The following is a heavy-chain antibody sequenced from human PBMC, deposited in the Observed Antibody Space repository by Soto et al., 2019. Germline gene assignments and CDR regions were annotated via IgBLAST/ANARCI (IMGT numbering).Heavy chain of an antibody. J-gene: IGHJ5*02. Sequence: SSETLSLTCTFSGGSISSSSYYWGWIRQPPGKGLEWIGSIYYSGSTYYNPSLKSRVTISVDTSKNQFSLKLSSVTAADTAVYYCAPQTGYCSGGSCFGPFDPWGQGTLVTVSS. D-gene: IGHD2-15*01. V-gene: IGHV4-39*01. CDR1: GGSISSSSYY. CDR3: APQTGYCSGGSCFGPFDP. CDR2: IYYSGST.